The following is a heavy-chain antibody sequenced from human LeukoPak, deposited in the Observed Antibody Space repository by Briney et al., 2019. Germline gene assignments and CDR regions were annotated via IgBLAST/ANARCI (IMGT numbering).Heavy chain of an antibody. CDR1: GFTFNNYA. CDR2: IDQDGSEK. D-gene: IGHD2-15*01. Sequence: GGSLRLSCAASGFTFNNYAVSWVRQAPGKGLEWVANIDQDGSEKHYVDSMKGRFSISRENASNSLYLQMNSLRAEDTAVYYCARALYPSAGLFEYWGQGTLVTVSS. V-gene: IGHV3-7*01. J-gene: IGHJ4*02. CDR3: ARALYPSAGLFEY.